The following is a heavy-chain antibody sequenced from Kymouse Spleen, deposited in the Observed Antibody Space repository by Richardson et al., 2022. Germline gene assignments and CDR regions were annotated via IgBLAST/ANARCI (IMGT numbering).Heavy chain of an antibody. Sequence: EVQLVESGGGLVQPGRSLRLSCAASGFTFDDYAMHWVRQAPGKGLEWVSGISWNSGSIGYADSVKGRFTISRDNAKNSLYLQMNSLRAEDTALYYCAKDICSGGSCYVDYYYGMDVWGQGTTVTVSS. V-gene: IGHV3-9*01. CDR1: GFTFDDYA. CDR3: AKDICSGGSCYVDYYYGMDV. J-gene: IGHJ6*02. D-gene: IGHD2-15*01. CDR2: ISWNSGSI.